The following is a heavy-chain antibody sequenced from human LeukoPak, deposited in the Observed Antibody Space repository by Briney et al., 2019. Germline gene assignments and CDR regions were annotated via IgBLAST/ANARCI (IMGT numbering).Heavy chain of an antibody. V-gene: IGHV1-46*01. CDR3: ARRGETAMVLGYYYYYMDV. CDR1: GYTFTGYY. J-gene: IGHJ6*03. D-gene: IGHD5-18*01. Sequence: APVKVSCKASGYTFTGYYMHWVRQAPGQGLEWMGIINPSGGSTSYAQKFQGRVTMTRDMSTSTVYMELSSLRSEDTAVYYCARRGETAMVLGYYYYYMDVWGKGTTVTVSS. CDR2: INPSGGST.